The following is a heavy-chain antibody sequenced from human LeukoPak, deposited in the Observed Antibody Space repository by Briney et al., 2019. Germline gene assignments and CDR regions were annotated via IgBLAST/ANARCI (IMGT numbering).Heavy chain of an antibody. CDR1: SGSISSYY. Sequence: PSETLSLTCTVSSGSISSYYWSWIRQPPGKGLEWIGYIYYSGSTNYNPSLKSRVTISVDTSKNQFSLKLSSVTAADTAVYYCARTRRGSGSPFDYWGQGTLVTVSS. D-gene: IGHD3-10*01. J-gene: IGHJ4*02. V-gene: IGHV4-59*01. CDR3: ARTRRGSGSPFDY. CDR2: IYYSGST.